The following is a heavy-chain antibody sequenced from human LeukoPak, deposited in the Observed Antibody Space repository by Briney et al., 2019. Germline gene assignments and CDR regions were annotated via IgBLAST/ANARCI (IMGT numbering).Heavy chain of an antibody. Sequence: SETLSLTCAVYGGSFSGYYWSWIRQPPGRGLEWIGEINHSGSTNYNPSLKSRVTISVDTSTNQFSLKLSSVTAADTAVYYCARKGITMVRGVSYYYYYGMDVWGQGTTVTVSS. CDR3: ARKGITMVRGVSYYYYYGMDV. CDR2: INHSGST. D-gene: IGHD3-10*01. J-gene: IGHJ6*02. CDR1: GGSFSGYY. V-gene: IGHV4-34*01.